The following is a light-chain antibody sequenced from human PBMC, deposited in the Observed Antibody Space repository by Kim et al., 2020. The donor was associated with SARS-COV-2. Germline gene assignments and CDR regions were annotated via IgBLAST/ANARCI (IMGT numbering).Light chain of an antibody. V-gene: IGLV9-49*01. CDR3: GADHGSGSNFVYV. CDR1: SGYSNYK. J-gene: IGLJ1*01. CDR2: VGTGGIVG. Sequence: TCTLSSGYSNYKVDWYQQRPGKGPRFVMRVGTGGIVGSKGDGIPDRFSVLGSGLNRYLTIKNIQEEDESDCHCGADHGSGSNFVYVFGTGTKVTVL.